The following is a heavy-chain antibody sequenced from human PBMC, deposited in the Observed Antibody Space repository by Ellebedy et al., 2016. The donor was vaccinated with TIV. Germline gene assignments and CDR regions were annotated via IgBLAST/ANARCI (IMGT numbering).Heavy chain of an antibody. CDR2: ISANSGHT. CDR1: GYTFTNYG. J-gene: IGHJ4*02. Sequence: AASVKVSCKASGYTFTNYGVSWVRQAPGQGLEWMGWISANSGHTYYSQMFQGRVTMTTDTSTSIAYMELRSLSSDDTAIYYCARDQNQSSGWYYLPDFWGQGTLVTVSS. CDR3: ARDQNQSSGWYYLPDF. D-gene: IGHD6-19*01. V-gene: IGHV1-18*01.